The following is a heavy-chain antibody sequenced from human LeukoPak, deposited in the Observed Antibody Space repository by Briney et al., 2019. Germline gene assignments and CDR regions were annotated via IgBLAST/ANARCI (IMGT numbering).Heavy chain of an antibody. CDR2: IYYSGST. Sequence: SETLSLTCTVSGGSISGYSWSWIRQPPGKGLEWIGYIYYSGSTNYSPSLKSRVTISVDTSKNQFFLKLRSVTAVDTAVYYCASGRYGDLCDYWGQGTLVTVSS. D-gene: IGHD4-17*01. CDR3: ASGRYGDLCDY. CDR1: GGSISGYS. J-gene: IGHJ4*02. V-gene: IGHV4-59*01.